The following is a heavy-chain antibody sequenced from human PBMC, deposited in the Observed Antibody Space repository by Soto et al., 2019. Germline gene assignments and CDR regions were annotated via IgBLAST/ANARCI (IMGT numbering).Heavy chain of an antibody. V-gene: IGHV1-69*04. J-gene: IGHJ4*02. CDR2: IIPILGIA. CDR1: GGTFSSYT. Sequence: ASVKVSCKASGGTFSSYTISWVRQAPGQGLEWMGRIIPILGIANYAQKFQGRVTVTTDTSTNTAYMELRSLRSDDTALYYCARDRSTSDYWGQGTLVTVSS. CDR3: ARDRSTSDY. D-gene: IGHD4-17*01.